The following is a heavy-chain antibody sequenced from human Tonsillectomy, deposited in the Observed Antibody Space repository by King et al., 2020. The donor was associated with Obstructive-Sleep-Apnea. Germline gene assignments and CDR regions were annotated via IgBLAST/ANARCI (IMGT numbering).Heavy chain of an antibody. Sequence: VQLQQWGAGLLKPSETLSLTCAVYGGAFSGYHWSWIRQPPGKGLEWIGEITHSGSTNCNPSLKSRVTISVDSSKNQFSLKLSFVTAADTAVYYCARALYYDILTGYSPYGMDVWGQGTTVTVSS. J-gene: IGHJ6*02. D-gene: IGHD3-9*01. CDR3: ARALYYDILTGYSPYGMDV. CDR2: ITHSGST. CDR1: GGAFSGYH. V-gene: IGHV4-34*01.